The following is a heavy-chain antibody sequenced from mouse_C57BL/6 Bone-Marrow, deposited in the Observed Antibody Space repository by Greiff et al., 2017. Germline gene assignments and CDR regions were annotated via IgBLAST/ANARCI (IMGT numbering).Heavy chain of an antibody. CDR1: GYTFTSYW. CDR3: ARGGLRRGYYYAMDY. D-gene: IGHD2-4*01. Sequence: QVQLQQPGAELVRPGSSVKLSCKASGYTFTSYWMHWVKQRPIQGLEWIGNIDPSDSETHYNQKFKDKATLTVEKSSSTAYMQLSSLTSEDSAVYYCARGGLRRGYYYAMDYWGQGTSVTVSS. CDR2: IDPSDSET. J-gene: IGHJ4*01. V-gene: IGHV1-52*01.